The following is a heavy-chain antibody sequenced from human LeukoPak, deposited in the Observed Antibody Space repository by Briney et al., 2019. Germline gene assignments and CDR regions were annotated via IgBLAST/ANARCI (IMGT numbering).Heavy chain of an antibody. Sequence: GESLKISCKGSGYSFTSYWIGWVRQMPGKGLEWMGIIYPGDSDTRYSPSFQGQVTISADKSISTAHLQWSSLKASDTAMYYCASRKYCSSTSCYFTFDYWGQGTLVTVSS. CDR1: GYSFTSYW. V-gene: IGHV5-51*01. CDR2: IYPGDSDT. J-gene: IGHJ4*02. D-gene: IGHD2-2*01. CDR3: ASRKYCSSTSCYFTFDY.